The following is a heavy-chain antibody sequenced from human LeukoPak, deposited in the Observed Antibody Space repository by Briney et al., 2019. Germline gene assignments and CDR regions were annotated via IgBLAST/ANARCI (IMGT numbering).Heavy chain of an antibody. J-gene: IGHJ5*02. V-gene: IGHV3-7*01. Sequence: GGSLRLSCAASTFTFSNYWMSWVRQAPGKGLEWVANIKQDGSEKYYVDSVKGRFTISRDNAKNSLYLQMNSLRAEDTAVYYCARTTGYDFWSGYFGTHPANWFDPWGQGTLVTVSS. CDR3: ARTTGYDFWSGYFGTHPANWFDP. CDR1: TFTFSNYW. CDR2: IKQDGSEK. D-gene: IGHD3-3*01.